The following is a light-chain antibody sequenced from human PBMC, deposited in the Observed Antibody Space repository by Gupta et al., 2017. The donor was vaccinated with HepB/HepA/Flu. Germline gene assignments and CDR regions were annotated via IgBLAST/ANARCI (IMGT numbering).Light chain of an antibody. CDR3: SSYTSSSTYVV. V-gene: IGLV2-18*02. J-gene: IGLJ2*01. Sequence: QSALTLPPSVSGSPGQSVTISCTGTSSDVGSFNRVSWYQQPPGTAPKLMIYEVTNRPSGVPDRFSGSKSGNTASLTISGLQADDEADYYCSSYTSSSTYVVFGGGTKLTVL. CDR1: SSDVGSFNR. CDR2: EVT.